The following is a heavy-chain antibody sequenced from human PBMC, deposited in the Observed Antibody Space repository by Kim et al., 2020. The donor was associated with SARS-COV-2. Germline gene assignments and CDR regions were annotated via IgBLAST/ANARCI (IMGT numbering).Heavy chain of an antibody. CDR3: ARGGGSGFYYG. D-gene: IGHD3-22*01. CDR2: T. V-gene: IGHV4-59*09. Sequence: TNSNPSLKSRATISIDTSKNQFSLRLSSVTAADTAVYYCARGGGSGFYYGWGQGALVTVSS. J-gene: IGHJ4*02.